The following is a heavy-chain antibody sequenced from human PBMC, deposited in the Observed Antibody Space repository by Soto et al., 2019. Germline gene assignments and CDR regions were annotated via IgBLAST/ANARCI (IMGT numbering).Heavy chain of an antibody. CDR2: ISGSGGST. J-gene: IGHJ3*02. CDR3: AKDRGCSGGSCYSSRYNAFDI. D-gene: IGHD2-15*01. V-gene: IGHV3-23*01. CDR1: GFTFSSYA. Sequence: GGSLRLSCAASGFTFSSYAMSWVRQAPGKGLEWVSAISGSGGSTYYADSVKGRFTISRDNSKNTLYLQMNSLRAEDTAVYYCAKDRGCSGGSCYSSRYNAFDIWGQGTMVTVSS.